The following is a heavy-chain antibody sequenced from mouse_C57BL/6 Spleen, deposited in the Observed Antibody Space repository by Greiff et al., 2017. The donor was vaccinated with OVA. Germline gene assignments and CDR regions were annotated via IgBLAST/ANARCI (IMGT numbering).Heavy chain of an antibody. Sequence: QVQLKQPGAELVMPGASVKLSCKASGYTFTSYWMHWVKQRPGQGLEWIGEIDPSDSYTNYNQKFKGKSTLTVDKSSSTAYMQLSSLTSEDSAVYYCARGLGYAMDYWGQGTSVTVSS. CDR2: IDPSDSYT. CDR3: ARGLGYAMDY. V-gene: IGHV1-69*01. D-gene: IGHD3-3*01. CDR1: GYTFTSYW. J-gene: IGHJ4*01.